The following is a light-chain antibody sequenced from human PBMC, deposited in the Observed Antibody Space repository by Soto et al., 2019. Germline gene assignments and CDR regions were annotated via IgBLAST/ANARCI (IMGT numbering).Light chain of an antibody. CDR2: DVT. J-gene: IGLJ1*01. Sequence: QSALTQPASVSGSPGQSITMSCTGTSSDIGGYNYVSWYQQHPGKAPKLMIYDVTNRPSGVSNRFSGSKSGNTASLTISGLQAEDEADYYCSSYTSSRTPVLFGTGTKLTVL. V-gene: IGLV2-14*01. CDR3: SSYTSSRTPVL. CDR1: SSDIGGYNY.